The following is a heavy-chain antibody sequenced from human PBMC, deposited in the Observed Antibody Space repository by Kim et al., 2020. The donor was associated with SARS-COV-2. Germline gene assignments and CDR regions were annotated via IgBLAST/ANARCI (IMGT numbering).Heavy chain of an antibody. Sequence: GGSLRLSCAASGFTFSSYAMHWVRQAPGKGLEWVAVISYDGSNKYYADSVKGRFTISRDNSKNTLYLQMNSLRAEDTAVYYCARAGYYDYVWGSYRYHF. D-gene: IGHD3-16*02. V-gene: IGHV3-30*04. CDR1: GFTFSSYA. CDR2: ISYDGSNK. J-gene: IGHJ4*01. CDR3: ARAGYYDYVWGSYRYHF.